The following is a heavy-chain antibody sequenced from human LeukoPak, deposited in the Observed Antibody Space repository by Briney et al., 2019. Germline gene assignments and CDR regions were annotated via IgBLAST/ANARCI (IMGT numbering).Heavy chain of an antibody. Sequence: ASVRLSLMASVYTFNTFAINWVRQAPGQGREWMGWVNPDHDKPVYAPKFQGRVSIFSNNCINTAYMEFSGLKSDDTAVYYCARGRRLRGVTSRPIYYYYYMDVWGGGTTVTVSS. CDR2: VNPDHDKP. D-gene: IGHD3-10*01. J-gene: IGHJ6*03. CDR1: VYTFNTFA. CDR3: ARGRRLRGVTSRPIYYYYYMDV. V-gene: IGHV1-8*03.